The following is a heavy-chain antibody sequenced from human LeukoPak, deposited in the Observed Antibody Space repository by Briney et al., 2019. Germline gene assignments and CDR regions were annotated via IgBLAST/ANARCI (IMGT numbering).Heavy chain of an antibody. CDR2: MIGSAGTT. CDR3: AREPVAGTAPR. D-gene: IGHD6-19*01. Sequence: GGSLRLSCAASGFTFRSYGMYWVRQATGKGLEWVSSMIGSAGTTYYADSVKGRFTISRDNAKNSLYLQMNSLRAEDTAVYYCAREPVAGTAPRWGQGTLVTVSS. V-gene: IGHV3-21*03. CDR1: GFTFRSYG. J-gene: IGHJ4*02.